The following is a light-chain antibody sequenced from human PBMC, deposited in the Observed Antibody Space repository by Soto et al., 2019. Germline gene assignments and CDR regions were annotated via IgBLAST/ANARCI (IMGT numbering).Light chain of an antibody. CDR2: EVS. CDR3: SSYRGSSIRL. CDR1: SSDIGAYDY. V-gene: IGLV2-14*01. J-gene: IGLJ1*01. Sequence: QSALTQPAAVSGSPGQSITFSCTGTSSDIGAYDYVSWYQQHPGKAPKLMSYEVSNRPSGVSNRFSGSKSGNTASLTISGLQAEDEADYYCSSYRGSSIRLFGTGTKVNVL.